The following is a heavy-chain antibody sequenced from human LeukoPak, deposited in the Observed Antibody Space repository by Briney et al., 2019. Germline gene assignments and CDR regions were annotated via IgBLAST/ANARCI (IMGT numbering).Heavy chain of an antibody. CDR1: GDSMRKTISY. J-gene: IGHJ4*02. D-gene: IGHD2-8*01. Sequence: SETLSLTCSVSGDSMRKTISYWAWIRQSPGKGLEWIGNIFYSGTTYYNPSLKSRVTISIDTAKNQFSLRLTSVTAADTAVYFCARESPPETTSTNSMLDCWGQGTLVTVSS. V-gene: IGHV4-39*01. CDR2: IFYSGTT. CDR3: ARESPPETTSTNSMLDC.